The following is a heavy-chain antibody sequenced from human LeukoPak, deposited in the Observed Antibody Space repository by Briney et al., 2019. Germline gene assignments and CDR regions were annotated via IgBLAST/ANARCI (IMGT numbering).Heavy chain of an antibody. D-gene: IGHD3-10*01. CDR2: IYYSGST. Sequence: SETLSLTCTVSGGSISSSSYYWGWIRQPPGKGLEWIGSIYYSGSTNYNPSLKSRVTISVDTSKNQFSLKLSSVTAADTAVYYCARSLLWFGELLPHNWFDPWGQGTLVTVSS. J-gene: IGHJ5*02. CDR1: GGSISSSSYY. V-gene: IGHV4-39*07. CDR3: ARSLLWFGELLPHNWFDP.